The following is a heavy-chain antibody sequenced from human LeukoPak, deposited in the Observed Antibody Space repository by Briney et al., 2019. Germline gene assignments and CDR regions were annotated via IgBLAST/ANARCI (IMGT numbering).Heavy chain of an antibody. V-gene: IGHV1-2*06. CDR2: INPNSGGT. CDR1: GYTFTGYY. CDR3: ASLAFDYYDSSGYEL. Sequence: ASVKVSCKASGYTFTGYYMHWVRQAPGQGLEWMGRINPNSGGTNYAQKFQGRVTMIRDTSISTAYMELSRLRSDDTAVYYCASLAFDYYDSSGYELWGQGTLVTVSS. J-gene: IGHJ4*02. D-gene: IGHD3-22*01.